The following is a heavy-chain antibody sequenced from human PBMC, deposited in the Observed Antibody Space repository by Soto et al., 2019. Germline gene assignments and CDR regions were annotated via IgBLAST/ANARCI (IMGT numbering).Heavy chain of an antibody. D-gene: IGHD1-26*01. J-gene: IGHJ3*01. CDR2: IGGDGGGT. CDR3: AKGRFAGANVAFCV. V-gene: IGHV3-23*01. CDR1: GFTFSNYG. Sequence: EMQLLESGGGLVQPGGSLRLSCAASGFTFSNYGMTWVRQAPGKGREWVAAIGGDGGGTYYADSVKGRFTVSRYDSKSTMYLQMNSLRAEDTALYYCAKGRFAGANVAFCVWGQGTMVTVSS.